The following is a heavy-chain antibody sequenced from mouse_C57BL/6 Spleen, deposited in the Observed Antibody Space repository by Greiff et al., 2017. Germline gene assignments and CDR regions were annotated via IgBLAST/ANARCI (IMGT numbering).Heavy chain of an antibody. D-gene: IGHD2-5*01. CDR3: ARAGSNFPFDY. CDR1: GYTFTSYW. Sequence: VQLQQPGAELVRPGTSVKLSCKASGYTFTSYWMHWVKQRPGQGLEWIGVIDPSDSYTNYNQKFKGKATLTVDTSSSTAYTQLSSLTSEDSAGYCCARAGSNFPFDYWGQGTTLTVSS. V-gene: IGHV1-59*01. CDR2: IDPSDSYT. J-gene: IGHJ2*01.